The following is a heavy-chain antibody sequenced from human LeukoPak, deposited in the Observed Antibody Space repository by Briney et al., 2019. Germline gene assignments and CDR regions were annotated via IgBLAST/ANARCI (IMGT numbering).Heavy chain of an antibody. CDR1: RFTFSNCV. J-gene: IGHJ6*02. CDR2: ISGGGRST. Sequence: GGSLRLSCAASRFTFSNCVMGWVRQAPGKGLECVSAISGGGRSTYYADSVKGRFTISREDSKNTLYLQMNSLRAEDTAIYYCASVSARIQVWPQPFGAGMDVWGQGTTVTVSS. CDR3: ASVSARIQVWPQPFGAGMDV. D-gene: IGHD5-18*01. V-gene: IGHV3-23*01.